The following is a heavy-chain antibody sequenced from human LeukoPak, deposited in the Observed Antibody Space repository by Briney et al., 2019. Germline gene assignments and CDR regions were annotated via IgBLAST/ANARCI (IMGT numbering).Heavy chain of an antibody. V-gene: IGHV3-30*03. CDR3: ARDLPRGYSPYYYYGVDV. Sequence: PGGSLRLSCAASGFTFSSYGMHWVRQAPGKGLEWVAVISYDGSNKYYADSVKGRFTISRDNAKNSLYLQMNSLRAEDTAVYYCARDLPRGYSPYYYYGVDVWGQGTTVTVSS. J-gene: IGHJ6*02. D-gene: IGHD5-18*01. CDR2: ISYDGSNK. CDR1: GFTFSSYG.